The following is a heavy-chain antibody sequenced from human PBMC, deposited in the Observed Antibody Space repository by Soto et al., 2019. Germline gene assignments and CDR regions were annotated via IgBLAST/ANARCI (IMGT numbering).Heavy chain of an antibody. D-gene: IGHD2-15*01. Sequence: PGGSLRLSCAASGFTFSSYGMHWVRQAPGKGLEWVAVIWYDGSNKYYADPVKGRFTISRDNSKNTLYLQMNSLRAEDTAVYYCARDQYVVVVAATSFGVDYGMDVWGQGTTVTVSS. CDR3: ARDQYVVVVAATSFGVDYGMDV. CDR1: GFTFSSYG. V-gene: IGHV3-33*01. J-gene: IGHJ6*02. CDR2: IWYDGSNK.